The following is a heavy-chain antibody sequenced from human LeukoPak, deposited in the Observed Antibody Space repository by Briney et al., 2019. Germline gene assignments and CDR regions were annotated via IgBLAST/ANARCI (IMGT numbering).Heavy chain of an antibody. V-gene: IGHV4-30-4*08. CDR2: IYYSGST. J-gene: IGHJ4*02. CDR3: ASGYSGSPLDY. Sequence: PSETLSLTCTVSGGSISSGDYYWSWIRQPPGKGLEWIGYIYYSGSTYYNPSLKNRVTISVDTSKNQFSLKLSSVTAADTAVYYCASGYSGSPLDYWGQGTLVTVSS. CDR1: GGSISSGDYY. D-gene: IGHD1-26*01.